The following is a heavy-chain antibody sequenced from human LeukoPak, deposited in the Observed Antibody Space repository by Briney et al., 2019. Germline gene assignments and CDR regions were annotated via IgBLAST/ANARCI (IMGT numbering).Heavy chain of an antibody. D-gene: IGHD2-2*01. CDR2: IYHNGST. CDR1: DYSISSGYY. CDR3: ARRVVVLPAAIDDWFDP. Sequence: SETLSLTCTVSDYSISSGYYWGWIRQPPGKGLEWIRSIYHNGSTNYNPSLKSRVTISVDTSNNQFSLKMSSVTAADTAVYYCARRVVVLPAAIDDWFDPWGQGTLVTVSS. J-gene: IGHJ5*02. V-gene: IGHV4-38-2*02.